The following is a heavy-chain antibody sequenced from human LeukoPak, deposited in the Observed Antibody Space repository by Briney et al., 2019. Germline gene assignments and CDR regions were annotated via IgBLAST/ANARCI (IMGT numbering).Heavy chain of an antibody. CDR3: ARGPVVPAAPFDY. CDR2: IIPIFGTA. CDR1: GGTFSSYA. Sequence: SVKVSSKASGGTFSSYAIGWVRQAPGQGLEWMGGIIPIFGTANYAQKFQGRVTITADESTSTAYMELSSLRSEDTAVYYCARGPVVPAAPFDYWGQGTLVTVSS. D-gene: IGHD2-2*01. V-gene: IGHV1-69*01. J-gene: IGHJ4*02.